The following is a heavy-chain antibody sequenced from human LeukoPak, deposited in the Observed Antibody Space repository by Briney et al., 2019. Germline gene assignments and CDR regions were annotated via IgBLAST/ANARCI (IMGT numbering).Heavy chain of an antibody. V-gene: IGHV1-8*02. Sequence: GASVKVSCKASGYTFTSYGISWVRQAPGQGLEWMGWMNPNSGNTGYAQKFQGRVTMTRNTSISTAYMELSSLRSEDTAVYYCARTYPRGYCSGGSCSATFDYWGQGTLVTVSS. CDR1: GYTFTSYG. J-gene: IGHJ4*02. CDR2: MNPNSGNT. CDR3: ARTYPRGYCSGGSCSATFDY. D-gene: IGHD2-15*01.